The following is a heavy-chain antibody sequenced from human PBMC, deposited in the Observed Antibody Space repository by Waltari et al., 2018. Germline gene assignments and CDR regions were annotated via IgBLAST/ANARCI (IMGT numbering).Heavy chain of an antibody. CDR2: IKSKTDGGTT. CDR1: GFTVGNAW. D-gene: IGHD3-22*01. Sequence: EVQLVDSGGGLVKPGGSLRLSCAALGFTVGNAWMTWVRQAPGKGLEWLGQIKSKTDGGTTDFAAPVKGRFTISRDDSRNSLFLQMNSLKTEDTDLYCCSTVGHYFDGSGLWGQGTLVSVSS. V-gene: IGHV3-15*01. J-gene: IGHJ4*02. CDR3: STVGHYFDGSGL.